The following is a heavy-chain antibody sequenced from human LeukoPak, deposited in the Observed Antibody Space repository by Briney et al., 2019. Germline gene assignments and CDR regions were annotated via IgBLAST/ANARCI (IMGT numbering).Heavy chain of an antibody. V-gene: IGHV4-59*01. CDR1: GGCMNGNY. CDR2: IYYSGST. CDR3: ARGGWSLDI. J-gene: IGHJ2*01. Sequence: SETLSLTCTVSGGCMNGNYWSWIRQPPGKGLECVGYIYYSGSTNYNPSLKSRVTISVDTSKNQFSLQLSSVTAADTAVYYFARGGWSLDIWGRGTLVTVSS.